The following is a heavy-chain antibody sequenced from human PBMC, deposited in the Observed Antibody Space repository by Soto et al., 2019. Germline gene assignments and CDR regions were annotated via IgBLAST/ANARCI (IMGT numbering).Heavy chain of an antibody. CDR2: IYHSGST. D-gene: IGHD4-17*01. CDR1: GGSISSGGYS. Sequence: QLQLQESGSGLVKPSQTLSLTCAVSGGSISSGGYSWSWIRQPPGKGLEWIGYIYHSGSTYYNPSLKSRVPISVDRSKNQFSLTLSSVTAADTAVYYCARAHYGDYGYGMDVWGQGTTVTVSS. V-gene: IGHV4-30-2*01. J-gene: IGHJ6*02. CDR3: ARAHYGDYGYGMDV.